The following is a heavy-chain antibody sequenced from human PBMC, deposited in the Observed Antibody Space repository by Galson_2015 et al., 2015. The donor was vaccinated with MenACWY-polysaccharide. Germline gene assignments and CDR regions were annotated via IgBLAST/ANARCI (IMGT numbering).Heavy chain of an antibody. J-gene: IGHJ3*01. Sequence: CAISGDSVSSNSAAWNWIRQSPSRGLEWLGRIYYRSKSYNDYAVSVKSRITINPDTSKNQLSLQLNSVTPEDTAVYFCARGGSGSLAPNGNAFDVWGQGTMVIVSS. D-gene: IGHD3-22*01. CDR2: IYYRSKSYN. CDR1: GDSVSSNSAA. V-gene: IGHV6-1*01. CDR3: ARGGSGSLAPNGNAFDV.